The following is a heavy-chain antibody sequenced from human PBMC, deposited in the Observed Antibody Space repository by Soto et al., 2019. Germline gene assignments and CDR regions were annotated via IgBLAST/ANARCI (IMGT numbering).Heavy chain of an antibody. CDR2: IHYSGSV. J-gene: IGHJ6*02. CDR1: GGSISSEYYH. CDR3: AREDVGGDREYYGLDV. D-gene: IGHD2-21*02. Sequence: SETLSLTGTFSGGSISSEYYHWTWIRQAPGKGLEWIGYIHYSGSVHYNPSLQSRLTMSVDTSKNLYSLKLSSVTAADTAVYFCAREDVGGDREYYGLDVWGQGTTVTVSS. V-gene: IGHV4-30-4*01.